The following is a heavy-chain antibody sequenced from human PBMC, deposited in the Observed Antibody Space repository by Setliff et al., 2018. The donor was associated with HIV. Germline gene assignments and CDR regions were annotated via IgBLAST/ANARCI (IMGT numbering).Heavy chain of an antibody. J-gene: IGHJ6*02. V-gene: IGHV4-59*11. CDR1: GVSISSHY. Sequence: SETLSLTCTASGVSISSHYWSWIRQPPGKGLEWIGSIYYSGSTKYNPSLKSRVTISVDTSKNQFSLNLSSVTAADTGVYYCARPGSSSYYYAMDVWGRGTTVTVSS. CDR2: IYYSGST. CDR3: ARPGSSSYYYAMDV. D-gene: IGHD3-10*01.